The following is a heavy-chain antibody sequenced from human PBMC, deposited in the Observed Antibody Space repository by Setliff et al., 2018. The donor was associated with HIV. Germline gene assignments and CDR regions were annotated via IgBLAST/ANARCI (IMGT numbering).Heavy chain of an antibody. Sequence: GGSLRLSCAASGFTFSSYWMNWVRQAPGKGLEWVANIKEDGSEKNYVDSVEGRVTISRDNTKNSVYLQMNSLRVEDTAMYYCAARGHYYNSGGHYYYFDYWGQGALVTVSS. J-gene: IGHJ4*02. D-gene: IGHD3-22*01. CDR1: GFTFSSYW. V-gene: IGHV3-7*03. CDR2: IKEDGSEK. CDR3: AARGHYYNSGGHYYYFDY.